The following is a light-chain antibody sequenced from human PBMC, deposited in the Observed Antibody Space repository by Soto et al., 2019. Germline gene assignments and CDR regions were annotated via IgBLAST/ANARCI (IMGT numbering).Light chain of an antibody. CDR3: QQYYTTPWT. V-gene: IGKV4-1*01. Sequence: DIVMTQSPDSLAVSLGERATINCKSSQSVLYSSNNKNYLAWYQQKPGQPPKALIYWASTRESGVPDRFRGSGSGTDFTLTTSSLQAEDVAVYYCQQYYTTPWTFGQGTKVEIK. J-gene: IGKJ1*01. CDR2: WAS. CDR1: QSVLYSSNNKNY.